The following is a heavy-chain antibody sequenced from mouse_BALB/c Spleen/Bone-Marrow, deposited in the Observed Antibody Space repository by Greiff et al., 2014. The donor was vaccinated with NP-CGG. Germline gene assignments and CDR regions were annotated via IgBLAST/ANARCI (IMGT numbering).Heavy chain of an antibody. CDR1: GYTFTDYW. CDR3: ARRYGSLWYFDV. D-gene: IGHD1-1*01. CDR2: INPSSGYT. V-gene: IGHV1-7*01. J-gene: IGHJ1*01. Sequence: VQLQQSGAELAKPGASVKMSCKASGYTFTDYWMHWVKQRPGQGLEWIGYINPSSGYTEYNQKFKDKATLTADKSSSTAYMQLNMLTSEDSAVYYCARRYGSLWYFDVWGAGTTVTVSS.